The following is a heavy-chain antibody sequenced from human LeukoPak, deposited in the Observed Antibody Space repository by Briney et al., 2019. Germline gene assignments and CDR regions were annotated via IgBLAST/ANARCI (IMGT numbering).Heavy chain of an antibody. Sequence: SETLSLTCTVSGGSVSSSSYYWGWIRQPPGKGLEWIGSIYYSGSTYYNPSLKSRVSISVDTSKNQFSLKLNSLTAADTAVYYCARDSYYYGSGSYYNWGQGTLVTVSS. CDR1: GGSVSSSSYY. J-gene: IGHJ4*02. D-gene: IGHD3-10*01. CDR2: IYYSGST. V-gene: IGHV4-39*07. CDR3: ARDSYYYGSGSYYN.